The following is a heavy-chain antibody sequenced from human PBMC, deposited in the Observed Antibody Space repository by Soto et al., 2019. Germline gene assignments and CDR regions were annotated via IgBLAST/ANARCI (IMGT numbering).Heavy chain of an antibody. Sequence: ASVKVSCKASGYTFTSYDINWVRQATGQGLEWMGWMNPNRGNTGYAQKFQGRVTMTRNTSISTAYMELSSLRSEDTAVYYCALMITFGGVIVATPWGQGTLVTVSS. V-gene: IGHV1-8*01. CDR2: MNPNRGNT. CDR3: ALMITFGGVIVATP. CDR1: GYTFTSYD. J-gene: IGHJ5*02. D-gene: IGHD3-16*02.